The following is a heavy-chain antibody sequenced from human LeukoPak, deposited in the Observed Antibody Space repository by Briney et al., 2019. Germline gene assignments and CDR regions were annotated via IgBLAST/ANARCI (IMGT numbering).Heavy chain of an antibody. D-gene: IGHD3-3*01. V-gene: IGHV1-18*01. CDR2: ISAYNGNT. Sequence: ASVKVSCKASGYTLTSYAISWVRQAPGQGLEWMGWISAYNGNTNYAQKLQGRVTMTTDTSTSTAYMELRSLRSDDTAVYYCARDVVFGVVISSYYYYGMDVWGQGTTVTVSS. CDR3: ARDVVFGVVISSYYYYGMDV. J-gene: IGHJ6*02. CDR1: GYTLTSYA.